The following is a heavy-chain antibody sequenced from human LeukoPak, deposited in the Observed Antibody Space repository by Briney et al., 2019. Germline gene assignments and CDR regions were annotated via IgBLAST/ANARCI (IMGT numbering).Heavy chain of an antibody. J-gene: IGHJ6*03. CDR3: ARAGGPRGYYYYYYMDV. CDR2: ISAYNGNT. V-gene: IGHV1-18*01. Sequence: ASVKVSCKASGYTFTSYGISWVRQAPGQGLEWMGWISAYNGNTNYAQKLQGRVTMTTDTSTSTAYMELRSLRSDDTAVYYCARAGGPRGYYYYYYMDVWGKGTTVTVSS. CDR1: GYTFTSYG.